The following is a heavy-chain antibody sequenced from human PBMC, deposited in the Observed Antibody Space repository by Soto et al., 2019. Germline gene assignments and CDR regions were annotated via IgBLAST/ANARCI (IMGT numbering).Heavy chain of an antibody. CDR2: IIPIFGTA. J-gene: IGHJ6*02. CDR1: GGTFSSYA. D-gene: IGHD2-2*01. Sequence: SVKVSCKASGGTFSSYAISWVRQAPGQGLEWMGGIIPIFGTANYAQKFQGRVTITADESTSTAYMELSSLRSEDTAVYYCARVGYCSSTSSRYYYGMDVWGQGTTVTVSS. V-gene: IGHV1-69*13. CDR3: ARVGYCSSTSSRYYYGMDV.